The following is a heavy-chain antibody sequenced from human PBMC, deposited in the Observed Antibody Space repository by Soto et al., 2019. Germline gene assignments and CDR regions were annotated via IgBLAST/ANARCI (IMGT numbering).Heavy chain of an antibody. CDR3: AKVVNLLLWCGELSHHAFDI. J-gene: IGHJ3*02. V-gene: IGHV3-23*01. Sequence: GMSRISKTPCQVLEWVSAISGSGGSTYYADSVKGRFTISRDNSKNTLYLQMNSLRAEDTAVYYCAKVVNLLLWCGELSHHAFDIWGHGTMVTVSS. CDR2: ISGSGGST. CDR1: G. D-gene: IGHD3-10*01.